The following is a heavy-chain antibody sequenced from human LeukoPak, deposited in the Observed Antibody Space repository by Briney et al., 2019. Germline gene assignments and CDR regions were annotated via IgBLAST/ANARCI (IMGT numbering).Heavy chain of an antibody. CDR1: GGSISSSSYY. CDR3: ARLVPPGWFDP. CDR2: IYYSGST. J-gene: IGHJ5*02. V-gene: IGHV4-39*01. Sequence: PSETLSLTCSVSGGSISSSSYYRAWIRQPPGKGLEWIANIYYSGSTYFNPSLKSRVTISKDTSKNQFSLKLTSVTAADTAVYYCARLVPPGWFDPWGQGTLVTVSS.